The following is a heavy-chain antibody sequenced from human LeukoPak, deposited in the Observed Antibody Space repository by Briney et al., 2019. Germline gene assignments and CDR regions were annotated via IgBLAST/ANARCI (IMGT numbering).Heavy chain of an antibody. Sequence: GESLKISCKGSGYSFTSYWIGWVRQMPGKGLEWMGIISPGDSDARYSPSFQGQVTISADKSISTAYLRWSSLKASDTAIYYCARRYCSSISCNPYFFDYWGQGTLVTVSS. CDR1: GYSFTSYW. CDR3: ARRYCSSISCNPYFFDY. CDR2: ISPGDSDA. V-gene: IGHV5-51*01. J-gene: IGHJ4*02. D-gene: IGHD2-2*01.